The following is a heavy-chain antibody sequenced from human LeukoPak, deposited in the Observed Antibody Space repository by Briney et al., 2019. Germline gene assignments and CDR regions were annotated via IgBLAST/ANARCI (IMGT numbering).Heavy chain of an antibody. J-gene: IGHJ4*02. D-gene: IGHD4-17*01. CDR1: GGPISSYY. Sequence: SETLSLPCSVSGGPISSYYWRWLRQPAGKGLEWIGRIYTGGSTNYNPSLKSRVSMSVDTSKNQFSLKLSSVTAADTAVYYCAREYGDQGTRNFDYWGQGGLVTVSS. CDR2: IYTGGST. CDR3: AREYGDQGTRNFDY. V-gene: IGHV4-4*07.